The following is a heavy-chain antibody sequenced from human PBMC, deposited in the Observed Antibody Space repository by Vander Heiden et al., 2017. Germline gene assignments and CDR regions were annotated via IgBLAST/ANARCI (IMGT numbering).Heavy chain of an antibody. Sequence: QVQLVESGGGLVKPGGSLRPSCAASGFTFSDNYMSWIRQAPGKGLEWVSYISSSGSTIYYADSVKGRFTISRDNAKNSLYLQMNSLRAEDTAVYYCARERRYGDYVDAFDIWGQGTMVTVSS. J-gene: IGHJ3*02. CDR3: ARERRYGDYVDAFDI. V-gene: IGHV3-11*01. D-gene: IGHD4-17*01. CDR1: GFTFSDNY. CDR2: ISSSGSTI.